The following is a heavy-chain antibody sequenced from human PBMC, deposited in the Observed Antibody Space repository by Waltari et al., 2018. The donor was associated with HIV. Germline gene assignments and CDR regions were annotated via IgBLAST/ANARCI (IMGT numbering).Heavy chain of an antibody. CDR2: IRSQADGGSA. CDR1: GFTFRTAW. J-gene: IGHJ4*02. D-gene: IGHD2-15*01. CDR3: TTEGGSGLSHGFDY. Sequence: EVQLVESGGGLVKPGGSLRLSCAASGFTFRTAWMPWVRQAPGKGLESVGRIRSQADGGSADYAVPVRGRFTMSRDDSKNTLYLQMNSLQTEDTAVYYCTTEGGSGLSHGFDYWGQGTLVTVSS. V-gene: IGHV3-15*01.